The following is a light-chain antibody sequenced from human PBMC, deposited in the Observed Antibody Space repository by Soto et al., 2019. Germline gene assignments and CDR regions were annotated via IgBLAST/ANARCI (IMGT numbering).Light chain of an antibody. CDR1: SSDVGGYDF. J-gene: IGLJ1*01. CDR3: GSYSSTTTREV. CDR2: EVT. Sequence: QSALPQPASVSWSPGQSITISCTVASSDVGGYDFVSWYQHHPGTPPKLIIYEVTHRPSGASHRFSGSKSASTASLTISGLQVEDEADYFCGSYSSTTTREVFGTGTKVTVL. V-gene: IGLV2-14*01.